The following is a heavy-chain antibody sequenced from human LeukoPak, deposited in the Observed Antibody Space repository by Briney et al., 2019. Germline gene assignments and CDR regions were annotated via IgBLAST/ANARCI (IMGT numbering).Heavy chain of an antibody. CDR2: INPNIGDA. Sequence: GASVKVSCKASGYTFTDYFIHWVRQAPGQGLEWMGWINPNIGDASYAQKFQDRVTMTRDRSINTAYMELSRLTSDDTAVYYCARMVLDGGDSIGFDSWGQGTLVTVSS. J-gene: IGHJ5*01. D-gene: IGHD2-21*02. CDR1: GYTFTDYF. V-gene: IGHV1-2*02. CDR3: ARMVLDGGDSIGFDS.